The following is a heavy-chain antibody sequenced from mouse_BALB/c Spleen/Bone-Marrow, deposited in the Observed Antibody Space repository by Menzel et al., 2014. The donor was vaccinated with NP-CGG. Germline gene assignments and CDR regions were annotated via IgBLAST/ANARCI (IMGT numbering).Heavy chain of an antibody. J-gene: IGHJ1*01. CDR3: ASYRYAWYFDV. D-gene: IGHD2-14*01. CDR1: GFNIKDTY. CDR2: IDPANGNT. V-gene: IGHV14-3*02. Sequence: EVKLMESGAELVKPGASVKLSCTASGFNIKDTYMHWVKQRPEQGLEWIGRIDPANGNTKYDPKFQGKATITADTSSNSAYLQLSSLTSEDTAVYYCASYRYAWYFDVWGAVTTVNVAS.